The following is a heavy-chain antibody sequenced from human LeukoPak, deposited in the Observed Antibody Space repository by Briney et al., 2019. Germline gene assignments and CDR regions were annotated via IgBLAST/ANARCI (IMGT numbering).Heavy chain of an antibody. D-gene: IGHD1-7*01. CDR2: ISSSSSYI. J-gene: IGHJ6*03. Sequence: GGSLRLSCAASGFTLSSYAMSWVRQAPGKGLEWVSSISSSSSYIYYADSVKGRFTISRDNAKNSLYLQMNSLRAEDTAVYYCASSRGITGTTDYYYMDVWGKGTTVTVSS. CDR1: GFTLSSYA. V-gene: IGHV3-21*01. CDR3: ASSRGITGTTDYYYMDV.